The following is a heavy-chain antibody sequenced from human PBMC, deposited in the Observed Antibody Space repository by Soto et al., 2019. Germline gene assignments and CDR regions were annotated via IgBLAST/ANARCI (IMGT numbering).Heavy chain of an antibody. D-gene: IGHD3-22*01. CDR3: ASNYYDSSGYTDY. Sequence: GGSLRLSCAASGFTFSSYEMNWVRQAPGKGLEWVSYISSSGSTIYYADSVKGRFTISRDNAKNSLYLQMNSLRAEDTAVYYCASNYYDSSGYTDYWGQGTLVTVSS. J-gene: IGHJ4*02. CDR2: ISSSGSTI. CDR1: GFTFSSYE. V-gene: IGHV3-48*03.